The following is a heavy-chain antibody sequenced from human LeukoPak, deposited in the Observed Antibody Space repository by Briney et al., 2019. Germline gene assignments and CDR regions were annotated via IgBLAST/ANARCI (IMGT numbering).Heavy chain of an antibody. CDR2: INHSGST. Sequence: KTSETLSLTCAVYGGSFSGYYWSWIRQPPGKGLEWIGEINHSGSTNYNPSLKSRVTISVDTSKNQFSLKLSSVTAADTAVYYCARRRYSGSYRYWYFDLWGRGTLATVSS. CDR3: ARRRYSGSYRYWYFDL. J-gene: IGHJ2*01. D-gene: IGHD1-26*01. CDR1: GGSFSGYY. V-gene: IGHV4-34*01.